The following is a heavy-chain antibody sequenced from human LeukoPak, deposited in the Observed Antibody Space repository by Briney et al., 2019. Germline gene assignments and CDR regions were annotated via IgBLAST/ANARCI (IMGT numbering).Heavy chain of an antibody. CDR3: AREAIAAAEDWFDH. J-gene: IGHJ5*02. D-gene: IGHD6-13*01. V-gene: IGHV1-46*01. Sequence: ASVKVSCKASGYTFTYYYIHWVRQAPGHGLEWMGIINPSGGSTNYAQKFQGRVTMTRDTSTSTVYMELSSLRSEDTAVYYCAREAIAAAEDWFDHWGQGTLVIVSS. CDR2: INPSGGST. CDR1: GYTFTYYY.